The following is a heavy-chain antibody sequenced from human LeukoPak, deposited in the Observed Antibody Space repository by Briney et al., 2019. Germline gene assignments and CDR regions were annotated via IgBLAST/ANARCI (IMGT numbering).Heavy chain of an antibody. J-gene: IGHJ5*02. CDR2: INPTGGST. CDR3: ARDNSVGDNAWWFDP. D-gene: IGHD1-26*01. CDR1: GYTFTSYG. V-gene: IGHV1-46*01. Sequence: ASVKVSCKASGYTFTSYGITWVRQAPGQGLEWMGLINPTGGSTGYAQKFQGRVTMTRDMSTSTDYMELSSLRSEDTAIYYCARDNSVGDNAWWFDPWGQGTLVTVSS.